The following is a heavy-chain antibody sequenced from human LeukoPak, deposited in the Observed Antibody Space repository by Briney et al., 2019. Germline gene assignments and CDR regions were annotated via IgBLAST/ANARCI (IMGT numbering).Heavy chain of an antibody. CDR3: AKEKYSSSSNWFDP. V-gene: IGHV3-23*01. J-gene: IGHJ5*02. D-gene: IGHD6-13*01. CDR1: GFTFSSYA. Sequence: GGSLRLSCAASGFTFSSYAMSWVRQAPRKGLEWVSAISGSGGSTYYADSVKGRFTISRGNSKNTLYLQMNSLRAEDTAVYYCAKEKYSSSSNWFDPWGQGTLVTVSS. CDR2: ISGSGGST.